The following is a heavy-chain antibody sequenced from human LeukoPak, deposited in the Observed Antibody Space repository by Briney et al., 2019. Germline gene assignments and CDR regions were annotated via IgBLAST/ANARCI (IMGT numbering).Heavy chain of an antibody. Sequence: SETLSLTCTVSGGSISSSSYYWGWIRQPPGKGLEWIGSIYYSGSTNYNPSLKSRVTISVDTSKNQFSLKLTSVTAADTAVYYCARQTGSGLFILPGGQGTLVTVSS. CDR1: GGSISSSSYY. CDR3: ARQTGSGLFILP. CDR2: IYYSGST. J-gene: IGHJ4*02. D-gene: IGHD3/OR15-3a*01. V-gene: IGHV4-39*01.